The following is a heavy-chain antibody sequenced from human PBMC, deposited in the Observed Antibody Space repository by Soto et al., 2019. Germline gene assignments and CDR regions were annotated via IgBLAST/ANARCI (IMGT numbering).Heavy chain of an antibody. V-gene: IGHV4-30-4*01. J-gene: IGHJ4*02. Sequence: TLSLTCTVSGGSISSGDYYWSWIRQPPGKGLEWIGYIYYSGSTYYNPSLKSRVTISVDTSKNQFSLKLSSVTAADTAVYYCARTVIAAAGAENDYWGQGTLVTVSS. D-gene: IGHD6-13*01. CDR2: IYYSGST. CDR1: GGSISSGDYY. CDR3: ARTVIAAAGAENDY.